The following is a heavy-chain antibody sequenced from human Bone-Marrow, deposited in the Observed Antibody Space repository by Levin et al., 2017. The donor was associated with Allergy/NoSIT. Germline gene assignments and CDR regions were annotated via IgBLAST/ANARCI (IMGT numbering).Heavy chain of an antibody. J-gene: IGHJ3*01. D-gene: IGHD3-22*01. CDR3: TRVGFYDRSSSSTDALDL. Sequence: GESLKISCVASGFTFSDYFMDWVRQTPGKGLEWVGRTRSKVRSYTTEYAASVRGRFTISRDESQNSVYLQMNSLKSDDTAIYYCTRVGFYDRSSSSTDALDLWGQGTIITVS. V-gene: IGHV3-72*01. CDR2: TRSKVRSYTT. CDR1: GFTFSDYF.